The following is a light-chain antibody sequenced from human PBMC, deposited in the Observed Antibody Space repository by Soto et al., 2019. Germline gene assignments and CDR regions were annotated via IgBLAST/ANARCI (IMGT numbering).Light chain of an antibody. CDR1: QSISGSY. CDR3: QQYGDSQLN. CDR2: AAS. Sequence: ENVLTQSPGTLSLSPGERATLSCRASQSISGSYLAWYQQKPGQAPRLLIYAASSRATGIPDRFSGSGSGTDFTLTISRLEPEDFVVYHCQQYGDSQLNFGGGTKVDI. J-gene: IGKJ4*01. V-gene: IGKV3-20*01.